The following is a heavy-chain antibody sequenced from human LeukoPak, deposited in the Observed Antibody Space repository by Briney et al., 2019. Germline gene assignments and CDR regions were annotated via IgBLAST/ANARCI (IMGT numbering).Heavy chain of an antibody. Sequence: PSETLSLTCTVSGGSISSGDSYWSWIRQPPGKGLEWIGYIYYSGSTYHNPSLKSRVTISVDTSKNQFSLKLSSVTAADTAVYYCARRGEWRLDIWGQGTMVTVSS. CDR2: IYYSGST. V-gene: IGHV4-30-4*08. CDR3: ARRGEWRLDI. J-gene: IGHJ3*02. D-gene: IGHD3-10*01. CDR1: GGSISSGDSY.